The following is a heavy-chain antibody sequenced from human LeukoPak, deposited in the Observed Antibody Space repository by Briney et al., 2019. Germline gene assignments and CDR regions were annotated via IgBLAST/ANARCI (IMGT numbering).Heavy chain of an antibody. V-gene: IGHV1-69*04. CDR2: IIPILGIA. CDR1: GGTLSSYA. Sequence: GASVKVSCKASGGTLSSYAISWVRQAPGQGLEWMGRIIPILGIANYAQKFQGRVTITADKSTSTAYMELSSLRSEDTAVYYCARDLPDYGGNVRFDYWGQGTLVTVSS. CDR3: ARDLPDYGGNVRFDY. D-gene: IGHD4-23*01. J-gene: IGHJ4*02.